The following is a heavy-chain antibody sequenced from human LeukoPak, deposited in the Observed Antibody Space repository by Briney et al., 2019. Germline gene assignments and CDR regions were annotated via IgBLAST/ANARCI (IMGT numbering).Heavy chain of an antibody. J-gene: IGHJ4*02. D-gene: IGHD2-2*01. Sequence: PGGSLRLSCAASGFSVSSSYMSWVRQAPGKGLEWVSVIYSSDNTYYADSVKGRFTISRDNSENRVYLQMNSLIAEDTAVYYCARDLVDWGQGTPVTVSS. V-gene: IGHV3-53*01. CDR2: IYSSDNT. CDR3: ARDLVD. CDR1: GFSVSSSY.